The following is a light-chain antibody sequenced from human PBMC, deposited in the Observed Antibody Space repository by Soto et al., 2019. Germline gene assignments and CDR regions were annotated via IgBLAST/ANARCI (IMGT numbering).Light chain of an antibody. J-gene: IGKJ3*01. CDR1: QSISYS. CDR2: AAS. V-gene: IGKV1-39*01. CDR3: QESISNLGI. Sequence: DIQMTQSPSSLSASVGESVTFTCRASQSISYSLNWFQQKPGKSPKVLIYAASSLPSGVPSRFSGSGSGTEFPLTLNSLKREAFDTYYCQESISNLGIFGPGTKVDIK.